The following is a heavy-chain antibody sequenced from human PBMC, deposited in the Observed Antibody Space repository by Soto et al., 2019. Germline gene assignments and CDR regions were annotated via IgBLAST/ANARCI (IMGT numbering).Heavy chain of an antibody. CDR2: VSGSDAET. CDR3: VKDWTGSKCPCMDV. CDR1: GFSFSKYA. V-gene: IGHV3-23*01. D-gene: IGHD6-13*01. J-gene: IGHJ6*02. Sequence: EVQLLESGGGLVQPGGSLRVSCAASGFSFSKYAMTWVRKAPGKGLEWVSTVSGSDAETYYADSVYGRFTISRDNSKNTLYLQMNSLRAEDTAVYYCVKDWTGSKCPCMDVWGQGITVTVSS.